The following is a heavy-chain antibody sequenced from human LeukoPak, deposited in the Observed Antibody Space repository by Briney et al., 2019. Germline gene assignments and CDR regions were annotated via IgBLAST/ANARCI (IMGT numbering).Heavy chain of an antibody. J-gene: IGHJ4*02. V-gene: IGHV1-18*01. CDR1: GYAFTSYG. D-gene: IGHD5-18*01. CDR3: ARVGGGYSYGQDDY. CDR2: ISAYNGNT. Sequence: ASVKVSCKASGYAFTSYGISWVRQAPGQGLEWMGWISAYNGNTNYAQKFQGRVTITADKSTSTAYMELSSLRSEDTAVYYCARVGGGYSYGQDDYWGQGTLVTVSS.